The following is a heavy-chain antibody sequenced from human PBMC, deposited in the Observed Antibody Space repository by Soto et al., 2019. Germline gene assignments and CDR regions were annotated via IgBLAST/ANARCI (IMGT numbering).Heavy chain of an antibody. CDR1: GYRFTNYW. J-gene: IGHJ4*02. V-gene: IGHV5-51*01. CDR3: ARPTRDGYGPEAYHFDN. Sequence: GESLKISCKGSGYRFTNYWIGWVRQMPGKGLEWVGIIYPGDSDTRYSPSFQGQVTISADKSISTAYLQWSSLKASDTAMYYCARPTRDGYGPEAYHFDNWGQGTLVTVSS. CDR2: IYPGDSDT. D-gene: IGHD5-12*01.